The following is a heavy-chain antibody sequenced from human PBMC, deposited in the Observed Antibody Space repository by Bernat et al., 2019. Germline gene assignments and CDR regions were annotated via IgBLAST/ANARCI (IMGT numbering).Heavy chain of an antibody. D-gene: IGHD2-15*01. J-gene: IGHJ3*02. CDR2: ISSSSSSYI. Sequence: EVQLVESGGGLVKPGGSLRLSCAASGFTFSSYSMNWVRQAPGKGLEWVSSISSSSSSYIYYADSVKGRFTISRDNAKNSLYLQMNSLRAEDTAVYYCARDIGYCSGGSCYTIAFDIWGQGTMVTVSS. CDR3: ARDIGYCSGGSCYTIAFDI. V-gene: IGHV3-21*01. CDR1: GFTFSSYS.